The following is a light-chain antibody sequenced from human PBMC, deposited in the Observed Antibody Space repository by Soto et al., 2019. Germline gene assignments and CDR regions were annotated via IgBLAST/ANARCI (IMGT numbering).Light chain of an antibody. CDR2: GNS. J-gene: IGLJ1*01. Sequence: QSVLTQPPSGSGAPGQRVSMSCTGSSSNNGAGYDVHWYQQLPGTAPKLLIYGNSNRPSGVPDRFSGSKSGTSASLAITGLQAEDEADYYCQSYDSSLSGYVFGTGTKVTVL. CDR3: QSYDSSLSGYV. V-gene: IGLV1-40*01. CDR1: SSNNGAGYD.